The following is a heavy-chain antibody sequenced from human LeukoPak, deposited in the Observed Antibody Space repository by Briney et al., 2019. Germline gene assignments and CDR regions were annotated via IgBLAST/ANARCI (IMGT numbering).Heavy chain of an antibody. V-gene: IGHV4-34*01. Sequence: SETLSLTCAVYGGSFSGYYWSWIRQPPGKGLEWIGEINHSGSTNYNPSLKSRVTVSVDTSKNQFSLKLSSVTAADTAVYYCARAVAGQEGRFDYWGQGTLVTVSS. CDR2: INHSGST. J-gene: IGHJ4*02. CDR3: ARAVAGQEGRFDY. D-gene: IGHD6-19*01. CDR1: GGSFSGYY.